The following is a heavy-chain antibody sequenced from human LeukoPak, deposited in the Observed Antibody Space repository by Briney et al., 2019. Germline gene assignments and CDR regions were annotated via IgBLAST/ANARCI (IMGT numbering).Heavy chain of an antibody. CDR1: GFTFSSYS. J-gene: IGHJ4*02. CDR3: ARESGIAVAKG. CDR2: VSTGSNYI. Sequence: GSLRLSCTASGFTFSSYSLNWVRQAPGKGLEWVSSVSTGSNYIYYADSVKGRFTISRDNDKNSLYLQMNSLRVEDTAVYYCARESGIAVAKGWGQGTLVTVSS. V-gene: IGHV3-21*01. D-gene: IGHD6-19*01.